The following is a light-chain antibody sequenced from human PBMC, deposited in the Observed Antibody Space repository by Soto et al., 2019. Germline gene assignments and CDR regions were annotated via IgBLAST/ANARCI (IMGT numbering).Light chain of an antibody. CDR2: VAS. J-gene: IGKJ4*01. CDR3: QQYNVWPLT. V-gene: IGKV3-15*01. Sequence: EIVMTQSPATLSVSPGERATLSCRASQSVSSNLAWYQQKPGQPPKLLIYVASTRATVIPARFSGSGSGTEFTLTISSLQSEDFAVYYCQQYNVWPLTFGGGTKVEF. CDR1: QSVSSN.